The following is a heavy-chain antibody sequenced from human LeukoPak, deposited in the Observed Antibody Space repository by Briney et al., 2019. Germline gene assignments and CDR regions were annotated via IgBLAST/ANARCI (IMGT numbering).Heavy chain of an antibody. Sequence: ASVKVSCKASGYTFTGYYIHWVREAPGQGLEWMGWISAYNGNTNYAQKLQGRVTMTTDTSTSTAYMELRSLRSDDTAVYYCARDKEGAPHIWGRGTTVTVSS. J-gene: IGHJ3*02. CDR1: GYTFTGYY. V-gene: IGHV1-18*04. D-gene: IGHD1-26*01. CDR2: ISAYNGNT. CDR3: ARDKEGAPHI.